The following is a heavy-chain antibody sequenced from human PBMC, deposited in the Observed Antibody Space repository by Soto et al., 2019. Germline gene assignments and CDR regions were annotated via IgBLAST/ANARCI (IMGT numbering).Heavy chain of an antibody. J-gene: IGHJ6*03. CDR3: ATSYGDPPYYYYYMDV. D-gene: IGHD4-17*01. CDR1: GYTFTGYY. V-gene: IGHV1-2*02. CDR2: INPNSGET. Sequence: ASVKVSCKASGYTFTGYYMHWVRQAPGQGLEWMGWINPNSGETIYAQKFQGRVTMTEDTSTDTAYMELSSLRSEDTAVYYCATSYGDPPYYYYYMDVWGKGTTVTVSS.